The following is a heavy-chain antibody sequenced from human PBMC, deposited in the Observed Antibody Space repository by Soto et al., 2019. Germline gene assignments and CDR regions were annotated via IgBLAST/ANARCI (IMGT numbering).Heavy chain of an antibody. Sequence: QVQLQQWGAGLLKPSETLSLTCAVYGESLSGYYGNWIRQSPGKGVEWIREINYSGNTNYNSSLKSRVNISIDTSQTQFSLNLSSVTAADTAVYYCARTRKLDVWGQGTTVIVSS. CDR2: INYSGNT. CDR1: GESLSGYY. D-gene: IGHD4-17*01. CDR3: ARTRKLDV. J-gene: IGHJ6*02. V-gene: IGHV4-34*01.